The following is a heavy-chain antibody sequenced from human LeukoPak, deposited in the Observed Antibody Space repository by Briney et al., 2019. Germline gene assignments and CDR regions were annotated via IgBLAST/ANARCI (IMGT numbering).Heavy chain of an antibody. CDR2: IGSGSGFI. D-gene: IGHD3-10*01. Sequence: GGSLRLSCAVSGFTFSRYTMNWVRQAPGKGLEWVSSIGSGSGFIFSADSVKGRFTISRDNTKNSLYLQMNSLRVEDTAVYYCARVAGESRDYWGQGALVTVSS. CDR3: ARVAGESRDY. CDR1: GFTFSRYT. J-gene: IGHJ4*02. V-gene: IGHV3-21*01.